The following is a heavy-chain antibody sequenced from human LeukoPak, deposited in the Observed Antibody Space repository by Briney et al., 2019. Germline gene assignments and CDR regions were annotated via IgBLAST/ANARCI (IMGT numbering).Heavy chain of an antibody. CDR3: AKDASSSWYGYYYYYMDV. V-gene: IGHV3-43*02. D-gene: IGHD6-13*01. J-gene: IGHJ6*03. CDR2: ISGDGGST. Sequence: GGSLRLSCAASGFTFDDYAMHWVRHAPGKGLEWVSLISGDGGSTYYADSVKGRFTISRDNSKNSLYLQMNSLRTEDTALYYCAKDASSSWYGYYYYYMDVWGKGTTVTASS. CDR1: GFTFDDYA.